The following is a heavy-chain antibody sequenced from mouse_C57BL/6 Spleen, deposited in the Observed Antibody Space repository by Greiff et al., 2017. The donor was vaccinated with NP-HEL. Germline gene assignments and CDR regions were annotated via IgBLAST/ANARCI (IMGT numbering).Heavy chain of an antibody. J-gene: IGHJ3*01. CDR2: IYPRDGST. V-gene: IGHV1-78*01. CDR1: GYTFTDHT. CDR3: ARAFYGNYVETWFAY. Sequence: VQLVESDAELVKPGASVKISCKVSGYTFTDHTIHWMKQRPEQGLEWIGYIYPRDGSTKYNEKFKGKATLTADKSSSTAYMQLNSLTSEDSAVYFCARAFYGNYVETWFAYWGQGTLVTVSA. D-gene: IGHD2-10*01.